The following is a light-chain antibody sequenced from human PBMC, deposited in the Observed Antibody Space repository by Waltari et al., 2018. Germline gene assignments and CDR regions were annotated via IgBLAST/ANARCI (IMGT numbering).Light chain of an antibody. CDR2: GNS. CDR1: SSTIGEGSD. V-gene: IGLV1-40*01. CDR3: QSYDSSLSGWV. Sequence: QSVLTQPPSVSVAPGQRVTISCTGSSSTIGEGSDVPWYQQLPGTAPKLLIYGNSNRPSGVPDRFSGSKSGTSASLAITGLQAEDEADYYCQSYDSSLSGWVFGGGTKLTVL. J-gene: IGLJ3*02.